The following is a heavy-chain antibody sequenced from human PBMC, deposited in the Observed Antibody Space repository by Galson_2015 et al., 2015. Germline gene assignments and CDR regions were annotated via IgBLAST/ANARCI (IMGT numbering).Heavy chain of an antibody. V-gene: IGHV3-30-3*01. D-gene: IGHD5-24*01. J-gene: IGHJ3*01. CDR1: GFTFSNYA. Sequence: SLRLSCAASGFTFSNYAMHWVRQAPGKGLEWVAVIRSDGNNKYYADSVKGRFTVSGDNSMNTLYLQMNSLRVEDTAVYYCARDRLGGRRDVYELRSAFDFWGQGTMVTVSS. CDR2: IRSDGNNK. CDR3: ARDRLGGRRDVYELRSAFDF.